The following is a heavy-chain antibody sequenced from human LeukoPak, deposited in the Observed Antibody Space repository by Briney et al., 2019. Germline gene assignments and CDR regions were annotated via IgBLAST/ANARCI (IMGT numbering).Heavy chain of an antibody. Sequence: PGGSLRLSCEVSGFHFSDYSMNWVRQAPGKGLEWISYFDDRNGAASTSYADSVKCRFIISRDAAKNSLFLQMNSLTAEDTAVYYCARDDKWGFDYWGQGTLVTVSS. CDR1: GFHFSDYS. CDR2: FDDRNGAAST. V-gene: IGHV3-48*04. CDR3: ARDDKWGFDY. J-gene: IGHJ4*02. D-gene: IGHD1-26*01.